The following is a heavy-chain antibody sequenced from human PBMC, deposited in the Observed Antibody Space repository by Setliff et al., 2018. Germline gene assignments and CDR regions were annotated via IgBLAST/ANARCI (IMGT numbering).Heavy chain of an antibody. D-gene: IGHD3-10*01. Sequence: GGSLRLSCVVSGITISNNFWSWVRQAPGKGLEWVSIIFNDGSTYYADSVKGRFTISRDISKSTLYLHMNSLRAEDTAVYYCARDRGGTNPWFDPWGQGTLVTSPQ. V-gene: IGHV3-53*01. CDR2: IFNDGST. CDR3: ARDRGGTNPWFDP. CDR1: GITISNNF. J-gene: IGHJ5*02.